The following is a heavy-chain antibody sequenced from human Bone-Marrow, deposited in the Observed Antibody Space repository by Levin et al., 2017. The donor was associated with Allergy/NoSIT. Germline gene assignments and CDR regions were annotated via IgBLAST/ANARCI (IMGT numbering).Heavy chain of an antibody. CDR3: ARLVSGYVSNWFDP. CDR1: GGSISSSSYY. CDR2: IYYSGST. D-gene: IGHD5-12*01. V-gene: IGHV4-39*01. Sequence: SETLSLTCTVSGGSISSSSYYWGWIRQPPGKGLEWIGSIYYSGSTYYNPSLKSRVTISVDTSKNQFSLKLSSVTAADTAVYYCARLVSGYVSNWFDPWGQGTLVTVSS. J-gene: IGHJ5*02.